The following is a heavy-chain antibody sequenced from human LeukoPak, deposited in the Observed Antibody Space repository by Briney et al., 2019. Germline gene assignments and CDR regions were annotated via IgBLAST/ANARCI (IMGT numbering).Heavy chain of an antibody. CDR1: GFTFGNFW. V-gene: IGHV3-7*01. CDR3: ARLFGGVTTFDF. D-gene: IGHD1-1*01. Sequence: GGSLRLSCTASGFTFGNFWMSWVRQAPGRGLQWVASMRGDGRLIHYVDSVEGRFTISRDDARNSLYLEMNSLRAEDTAVYYCARLFGGVTTFDFWGQGALVTVSS. J-gene: IGHJ4*02. CDR2: MRGDGRLI.